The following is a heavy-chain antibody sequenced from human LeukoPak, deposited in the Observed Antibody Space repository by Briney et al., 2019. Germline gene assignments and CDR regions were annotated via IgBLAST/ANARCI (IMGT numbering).Heavy chain of an antibody. CDR3: AKDLDRWFGEIFSPVDY. CDR1: GFTFSSYS. CDR2: ISSSSSTI. J-gene: IGHJ4*02. V-gene: IGHV3-48*04. Sequence: GGSLRLSCAASGFTFSSYSMNWVRQAPGKGLEWVSYISSSSSTIYYADSVKGRFTISRDNSKNTLYLQMNSLRAEDTAVYYCAKDLDRWFGEIFSPVDYWGQGTLVTVSS. D-gene: IGHD3-10*01.